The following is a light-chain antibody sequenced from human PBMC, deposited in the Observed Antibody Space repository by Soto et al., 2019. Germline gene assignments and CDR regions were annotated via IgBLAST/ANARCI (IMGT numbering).Light chain of an antibody. V-gene: IGKV3-20*01. Sequence: SPAARSLCQVEQVTLLSRAIQSLNSSYLAWYQQKPGQAPRLLIYDASSRATGIQDRFSGSGSGTDFTLTISRLEPEDSAVYYFQQYGSATTIKFGEGTRLEIK. CDR1: QSLNSSY. CDR3: QQYGSATTIK. J-gene: IGKJ5*01. CDR2: DAS.